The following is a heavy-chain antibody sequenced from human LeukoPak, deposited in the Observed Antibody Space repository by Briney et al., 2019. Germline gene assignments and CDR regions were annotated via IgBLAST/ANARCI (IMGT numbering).Heavy chain of an antibody. CDR1: GFSFSIYG. CDR3: VRIRVAVASNDAVDI. Sequence: PGRSLRLSCAASGFSFSIYGMYWVRQAPGKGPEWVALIWYDGGNKYYADSVKGRFTISRDNSKSILYLQMNSLRAEDTAVYYCVRIRVAVASNDAVDIWGQGTMVTVSS. J-gene: IGHJ3*02. V-gene: IGHV3-33*01. CDR2: IWYDGGNK. D-gene: IGHD2-15*01.